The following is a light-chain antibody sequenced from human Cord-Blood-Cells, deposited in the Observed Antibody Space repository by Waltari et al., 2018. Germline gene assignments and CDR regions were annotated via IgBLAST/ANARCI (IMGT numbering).Light chain of an antibody. CDR2: STN. CDR1: SGSVSTSYY. J-gene: IGLJ3*02. Sequence: QTVVTQEPSFSVSPGGTVTLTCGLSSGSVSTSYYPSWYQQTPGHAPRTLIHSTNTRSSGVPDRFSGSILGNKAALTITGAQADDESDYYCVLYMGSGIWVFGGGTKLTVL. CDR3: VLYMGSGIWV. V-gene: IGLV8-61*01.